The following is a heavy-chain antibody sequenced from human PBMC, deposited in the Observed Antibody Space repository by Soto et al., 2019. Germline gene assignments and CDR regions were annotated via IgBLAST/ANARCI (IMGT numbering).Heavy chain of an antibody. J-gene: IGHJ4*02. Sequence: ASVKVSCKASGYTFSNNYIQWVRQAPGQGLEWMGIVNPNGGSTNFAQKFQGRVTLTRDTSTNTVYMELTGLRSEDTAVYYCVRGYDYDSSGYRLHFDSWGQGTLVTVSS. CDR1: GYTFSNNY. V-gene: IGHV1-46*01. CDR2: VNPNGGST. D-gene: IGHD3-22*01. CDR3: VRGYDYDSSGYRLHFDS.